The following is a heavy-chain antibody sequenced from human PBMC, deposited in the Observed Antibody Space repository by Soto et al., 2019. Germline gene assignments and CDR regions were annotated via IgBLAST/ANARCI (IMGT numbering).Heavy chain of an antibody. V-gene: IGHV4-34*01. CDR2: IGHSGSA. D-gene: IGHD2-15*01. Sequence: QVQLQQWGAGLLNPSETLSLTCAVYGGSVIGYYWNWIRQPPGKGLEWVGEIGHSGSATYSPSLKSRVTISVDTSNNQFYLRLSSVTAADTAVYYCARGGNCIVSSCPLGSHYGMDVWGQGTTVTVSS. J-gene: IGHJ6*02. CDR3: ARGGNCIVSSCPLGSHYGMDV. CDR1: GGSVIGYY.